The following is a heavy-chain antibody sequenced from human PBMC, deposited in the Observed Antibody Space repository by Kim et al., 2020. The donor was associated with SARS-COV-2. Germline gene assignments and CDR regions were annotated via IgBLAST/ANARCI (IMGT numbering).Heavy chain of an antibody. J-gene: IGHJ6*02. Sequence: GGSLRLSCSASGLLVSNNYITWVRQAPGKGLEWVSVIYSGGYTYLADSVQGRFTIFRDNYKNTVFFHMSNLRAEDTAVYYCARNSGYQSYYYYNGMDVWGQGTSVTV. D-gene: IGHD5-12*01. CDR3: ARNSGYQSYYYYNGMDV. V-gene: IGHV3-53*01. CDR2: IYSGGYT. CDR1: GLLVSNNY.